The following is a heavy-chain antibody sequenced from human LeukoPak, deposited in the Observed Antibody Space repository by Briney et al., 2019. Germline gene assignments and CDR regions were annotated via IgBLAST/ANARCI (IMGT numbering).Heavy chain of an antibody. CDR2: IKQDGSET. J-gene: IGHJ6*03. Sequence: PGGSLRLSCAASGVTFSTYWMSWVRQAPGKGLEWVANIKQDGSETYYVDSVKGRFTISRDNSKNTLYLQMKSLRAEDTAVYYCAKGGGYEAQYYYYYLDVWGKGTTVTISS. CDR1: GVTFSTYW. D-gene: IGHD5-12*01. CDR3: AKGGGYEAQYYYYYLDV. V-gene: IGHV3-7*01.